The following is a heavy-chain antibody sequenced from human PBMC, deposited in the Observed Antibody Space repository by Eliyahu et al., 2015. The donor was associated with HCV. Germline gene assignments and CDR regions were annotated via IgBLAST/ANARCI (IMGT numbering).Heavy chain of an antibody. CDR2: ISANTGNT. D-gene: IGHD1-26*01. CDR1: GYTFTTYG. V-gene: IGHV1-18*01. CDR3: ARDRSSLLFDY. Sequence: QVQLVQSGGEVKEPGASVKVSCTASGYTFTTYGISWVRQAPGQGLEWMGWISANTGNTNYVENFQGRVTMTIDTSTSTAYLELRSLRSDDTAVYYCARDRSSLLFDYWGQGTLVTVSS. J-gene: IGHJ4*02.